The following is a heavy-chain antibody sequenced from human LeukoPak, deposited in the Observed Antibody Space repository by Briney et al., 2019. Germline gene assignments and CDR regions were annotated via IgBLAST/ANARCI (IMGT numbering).Heavy chain of an antibody. CDR2: INHSGST. CDR3: ARRDSSGYYVGWFDP. Sequence: SETLSLTCAVYGGSFSGYYWSWIRQPPGKGLEWIGEINHSGSTNYNPSLKSRVTISVDTSKNQFSLKLSSVTAADTAVHYCARRDSSGYYVGWFDPWGQGTLVTVSS. CDR1: GGSFSGYY. J-gene: IGHJ5*02. V-gene: IGHV4-34*01. D-gene: IGHD3-22*01.